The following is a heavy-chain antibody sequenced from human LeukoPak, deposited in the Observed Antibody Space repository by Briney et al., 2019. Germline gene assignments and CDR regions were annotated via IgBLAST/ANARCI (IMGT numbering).Heavy chain of an antibody. CDR3: AKVWFGENHFDP. CDR2: IRYDGSKK. CDR1: GFTFSSYG. D-gene: IGHD3-10*01. Sequence: PGGSLRLSCAASGFTFSSYGMHWVRQAPGKGLEWVAFIRYDGSKKYYADSVKGRFTISRDNSKNTLYLQMNSLRAEDTAVYYCAKVWFGENHFDPWGQGTLVTVSS. J-gene: IGHJ5*02. V-gene: IGHV3-30*02.